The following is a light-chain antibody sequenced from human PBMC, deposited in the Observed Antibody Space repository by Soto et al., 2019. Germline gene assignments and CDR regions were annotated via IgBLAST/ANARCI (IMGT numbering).Light chain of an antibody. Sequence: QSVLTQPPSVSGAPGQRVTIYCTGSNXNIGAGYDVHWYQQLPGTAPKLLIYGNSNRPSGVPDRFSGSKSVTSASLAITGLQAEDEADYYCQSYDSSLSGSVFCSGTNFTGL. V-gene: IGLV1-40*01. CDR2: GNS. CDR1: NXNIGAGYD. J-gene: IGLJ1*01. CDR3: QSYDSSLSGSV.